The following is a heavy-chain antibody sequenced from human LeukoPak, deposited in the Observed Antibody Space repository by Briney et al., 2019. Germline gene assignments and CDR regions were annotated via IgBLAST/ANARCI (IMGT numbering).Heavy chain of an antibody. CDR2: IYPGDSDT. V-gene: IGHV5-51*01. CDR3: ASYNYYDSSGYYYEWVY. Sequence: GESLKISCKGSGYSFTSYWIGWVRQMPGKGLEWMGIIYPGDSDTRYSPSFQGQVTISADKSITTAYLQWSSLKASDTAMYYCASYNYYDSSGYYYEWVYWSQGTLVTVSS. D-gene: IGHD3-22*01. J-gene: IGHJ4*02. CDR1: GYSFTSYW.